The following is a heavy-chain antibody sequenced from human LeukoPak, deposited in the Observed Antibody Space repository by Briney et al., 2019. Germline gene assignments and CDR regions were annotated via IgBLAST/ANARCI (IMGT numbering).Heavy chain of an antibody. J-gene: IGHJ4*02. V-gene: IGHV3-23*01. CDR1: GLTFSNYA. Sequence: GGSLRLSCTASGLTFSNYAMSWVRQAPAKGLEWVAGIDQSGGYIHYADSVKGRFTISRDNSKNTLHLQMSSLRAEDTAVYYCAKDYRGSGEVGETGPLDYWGQGTLVTVSS. CDR3: AKDYRGSGEVGETGPLDY. CDR2: IDQSGGYI. D-gene: IGHD1-14*01.